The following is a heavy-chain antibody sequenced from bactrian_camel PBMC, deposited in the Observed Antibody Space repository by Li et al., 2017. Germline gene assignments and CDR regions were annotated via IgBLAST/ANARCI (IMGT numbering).Heavy chain of an antibody. D-gene: IGHD5*01. Sequence: HVQLVESGGGSVQVGGSLTLSCKASGFTFRNAWMYWLRQAPGKKLEWVSNRDGRGTAYYSDSAKGRFTISADSAKNTVYLQMNSLKPEDTAMYYCATDGVGGGICWTRGILNMGGDYGYWGRGTQVTVS. CDR2: NRDGRGTA. CDR1: GFTFRNAW. CDR3: ATDGVGGGICWTRGILNMGGDYGY. J-gene: IGHJ6*01. V-gene: IGHV3S1*01.